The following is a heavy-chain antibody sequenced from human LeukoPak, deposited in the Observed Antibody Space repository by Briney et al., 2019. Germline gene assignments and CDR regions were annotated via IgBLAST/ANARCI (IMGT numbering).Heavy chain of an antibody. CDR1: GGSISSYY. CDR3: AAAGGGVIDY. Sequence: SETLSLTCTVSGGSISSYYWTWIRQPPGKGLEWIGYIYYTGTTNYNPSLRSRVTISVDTSKKQFSLKLSSVTAADTAVYYCAAAGGGVIDYWGQGTLVTVSS. CDR2: IYYTGTT. D-gene: IGHD1-26*01. V-gene: IGHV4-59*01. J-gene: IGHJ4*02.